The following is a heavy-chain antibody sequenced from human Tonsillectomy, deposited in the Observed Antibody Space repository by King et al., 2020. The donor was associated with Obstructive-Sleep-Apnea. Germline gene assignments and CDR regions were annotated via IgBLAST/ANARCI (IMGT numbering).Heavy chain of an antibody. CDR3: AAIGDGYNSDAFNI. CDR1: GFTFTSSA. J-gene: IGHJ3*02. Sequence: QLVESGPEVKKPGTSVKVSCKASGFTFTSSAVQWVRQARGQRLEWIGWIVVGSGNTNYAQKFQERVTITRDMSTSPAYMELSSRRSEDTAVYYCAAIGDGYNSDAFNIWGQGTMVTVSS. D-gene: IGHD5-24*01. V-gene: IGHV1-58*01. CDR2: IVVGSGNT.